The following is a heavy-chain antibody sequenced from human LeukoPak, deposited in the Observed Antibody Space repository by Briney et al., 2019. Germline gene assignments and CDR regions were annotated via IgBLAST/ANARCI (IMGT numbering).Heavy chain of an antibody. J-gene: IGHJ5*02. V-gene: IGHV1-18*01. CDR3: ARELYYGSGSYYGTRYNWFDP. D-gene: IGHD3-10*01. Sequence: GASVKVSCKASGYTFTSYGISWVRQAPGQGLEWMGWISAYNGDTNYAQNLQGRVTMTTDTSTSTAYMELRSLRSDDTAVYYCARELYYGSGSYYGTRYNWFDPWGQGTLVTVSS. CDR1: GYTFTSYG. CDR2: ISAYNGDT.